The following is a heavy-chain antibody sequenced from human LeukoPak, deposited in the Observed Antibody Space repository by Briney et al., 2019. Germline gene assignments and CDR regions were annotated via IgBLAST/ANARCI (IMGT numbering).Heavy chain of an antibody. CDR1: GFTFRLYW. D-gene: IGHD2-15*01. CDR3: ASLEDMGGFDI. CDR2: INSDQSNT. J-gene: IGHJ3*02. Sequence: PGGSLRLSCAASGFTFRLYWMHWVRQAPGKGLVWVSRINSDQSNTTYADSVKGRFTISRDNAKNTLYLQMNSLRAEDTAVYSCASLEDMGGFDIWGQGTVVTVSS. V-gene: IGHV3-74*01.